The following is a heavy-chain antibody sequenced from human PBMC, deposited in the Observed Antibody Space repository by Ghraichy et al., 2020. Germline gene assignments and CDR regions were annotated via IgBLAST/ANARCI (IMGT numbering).Heavy chain of an antibody. CDR3: AKGGLGQRWLQLGY. D-gene: IGHD5-24*01. CDR1: GFTFSSYA. Sequence: GGSLRLSCAASGFTFSSYAMSWVRQAPGKGLEWVSAISGSGGSTYYADSVKGRFTISRDNSKNTLYLQMNSLRAEDTAVYYCAKGGLGQRWLQLGYWGQGTLVTVSS. CDR2: ISGSGGST. V-gene: IGHV3-23*01. J-gene: IGHJ4*02.